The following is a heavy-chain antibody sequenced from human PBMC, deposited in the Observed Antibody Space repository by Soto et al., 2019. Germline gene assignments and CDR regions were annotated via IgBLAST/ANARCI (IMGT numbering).Heavy chain of an antibody. V-gene: IGHV4-61*01. D-gene: IGHD4-17*01. CDR1: GVSVNSGSFY. Sequence: PSETLSLTCTVSGVSVNSGSFYWAWIRQPPGKGLEWIGFISYSGTTNYNPSLKSRVTISVDTSRSQISLKVSSLTAADSAVYYCARGATVTQYDYWGQGTLVTVSS. CDR2: ISYSGTT. J-gene: IGHJ4*02. CDR3: ARGATVTQYDY.